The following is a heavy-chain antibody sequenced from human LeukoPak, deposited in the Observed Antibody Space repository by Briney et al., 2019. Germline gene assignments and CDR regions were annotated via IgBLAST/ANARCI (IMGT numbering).Heavy chain of an antibody. V-gene: IGHV3-74*01. CDR2: INSDGGST. J-gene: IGHJ3*02. D-gene: IGHD3-3*01. CDR3: ARGGYYFHDAFDI. Sequence: GGSLRLSCAASGFTFSSYWMHWVRQAPGKGLVWVSRINSDGGSTSYADSVKGRFTISRDSAKNTLYLQMNSLGAEDTAVYYCARGGYYFHDAFDIWGQGTMVTVSS. CDR1: GFTFSSYW.